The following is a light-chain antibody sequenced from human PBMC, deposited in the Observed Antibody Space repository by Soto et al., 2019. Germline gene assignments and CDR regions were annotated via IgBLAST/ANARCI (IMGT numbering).Light chain of an antibody. V-gene: IGKV3-15*01. J-gene: IGKJ1*01. CDR1: QRVNTD. CDR2: GAS. Sequence: EIVMTQSPATLSVSPGERATLSCRASQRVNTDLAWYQQTPGQAPRLLIYGASNRATGVPARFSGSVSGTEFTLTVSSLQSEDFAVYYCQQYSSWLWTFGQGTKVDIK. CDR3: QQYSSWLWT.